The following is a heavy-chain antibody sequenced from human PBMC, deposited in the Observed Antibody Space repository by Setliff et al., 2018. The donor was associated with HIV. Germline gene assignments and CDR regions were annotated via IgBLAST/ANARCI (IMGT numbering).Heavy chain of an antibody. CDR3: ARSGGIGNYHWDA. Sequence: PGGSLRLSCVASGFGFTFSSYCMDWFRQAPGKGLEWVSSISYGSTYIYQSDSVRGRFTISRDDAKKSLYLQMNSLGAEDTAVYYCARSGGIGNYHWDAWGKGTTVTVSS. V-gene: IGHV3-21*01. CDR1: GFGFTFSSYC. D-gene: IGHD3-16*01. J-gene: IGHJ6*03. CDR2: ISYGSTYI.